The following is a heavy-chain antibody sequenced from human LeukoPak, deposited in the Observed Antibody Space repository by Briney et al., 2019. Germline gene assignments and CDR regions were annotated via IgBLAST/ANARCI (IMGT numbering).Heavy chain of an antibody. CDR3: AKGARRYTYGFDY. Sequence: GGTLRLSCVASGFTFSDSGMSWVRQPPGKGPEWVSAISGSGGITYYADSVKGRFTISRDNSKNMLYLQMNSLRAEDTAIYYCAKGARRYTYGFDYWGQGTLVTVSS. D-gene: IGHD5-18*01. CDR2: ISGSGGIT. CDR1: GFTFSDSG. V-gene: IGHV3-23*01. J-gene: IGHJ4*02.